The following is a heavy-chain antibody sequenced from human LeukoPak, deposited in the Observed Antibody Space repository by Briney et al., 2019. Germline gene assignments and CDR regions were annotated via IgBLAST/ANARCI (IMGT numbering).Heavy chain of an antibody. CDR1: GYTFTSYG. D-gene: IGHD4-23*01. V-gene: IGHV1-18*01. J-gene: IGHJ4*02. CDR2: ISAYNGNT. CDR3: ARVGGGNSEPALDY. Sequence: ASVKVSCKASGYTFTSYGISWVRQAPGQGLEWMGWISAYNGNTNYAQKLQGRVTMTTDTSTSTAYMELRSLRSEDTAVYYCARVGGGNSEPALDYWGQGTLVTVSS.